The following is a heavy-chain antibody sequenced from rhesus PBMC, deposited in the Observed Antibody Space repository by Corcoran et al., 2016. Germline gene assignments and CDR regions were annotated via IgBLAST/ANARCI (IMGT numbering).Heavy chain of an antibody. J-gene: IGHJ1*01. CDR3: ARVGGIAAGHAEYFEF. CDR2: IYGSGGGT. Sequence: QVQLQESGPGLVKPSETLSLTCAVSGGSISDDYYWSWIRQPPGKGLEWIGYIYGSGGGTNYNPSLNNRVTSSIDTSKNQFSLKLSSVTAADTAVDYCARVGGIAAGHAEYFEFWGQSALVTVSS. CDR1: GGSISDDYY. D-gene: IGHD6-13*01. V-gene: IGHV4-106*01.